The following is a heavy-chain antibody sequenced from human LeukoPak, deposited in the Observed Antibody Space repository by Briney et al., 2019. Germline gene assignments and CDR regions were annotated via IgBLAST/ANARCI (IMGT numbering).Heavy chain of an antibody. V-gene: IGHV1-18*01. CDR3: ASGSRSSVAGNWFDP. J-gene: IGHJ5*02. CDR2: ISAYNGNA. D-gene: IGHD6-19*01. CDR1: GYTFTSYD. Sequence: ASVKVSFKASGYTFTSYDISWGRQAPGHGLEWMGWISAYNGNANYAQKFQGRVTMTTDTSTSTAYMELRSLRSDDTAVYYCASGSRSSVAGNWFDPWGQGTLVTVSS.